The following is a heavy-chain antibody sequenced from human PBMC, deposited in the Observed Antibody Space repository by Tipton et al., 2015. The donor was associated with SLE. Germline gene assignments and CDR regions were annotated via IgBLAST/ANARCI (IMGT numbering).Heavy chain of an antibody. Sequence: TLSLTCTVYGGSFSDYYWSWIRQPPGRGLEWIGEINHSGSSDYNPSLKSRVTISVDKSKNQFSLKLSSVTAADTAVYYCARDFWSGDGSFDSWGQGTLVTVSP. CDR3: ARDFWSGDGSFDS. D-gene: IGHD3-3*01. V-gene: IGHV4-34*01. CDR2: INHSGSS. CDR1: GGSFSDYY. J-gene: IGHJ4*02.